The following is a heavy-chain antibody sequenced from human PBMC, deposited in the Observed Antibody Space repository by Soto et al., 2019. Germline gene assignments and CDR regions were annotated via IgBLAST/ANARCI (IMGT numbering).Heavy chain of an antibody. D-gene: IGHD4-17*01. CDR1: GVSVSDNY. CDR2: IHTSGST. J-gene: IGHJ4*02. V-gene: IGHV3-53*01. CDR3: ARYNDNGDYFDY. Sequence: GGSLRLSCVASGVSVSDNYMGWVRQAPGKGLQWVSLIHTSGSTYYADSVKGRFAISRDNSKNTLFLQMHALRAEDTAVYYCARYNDNGDYFDYWGQGTLVTVSS.